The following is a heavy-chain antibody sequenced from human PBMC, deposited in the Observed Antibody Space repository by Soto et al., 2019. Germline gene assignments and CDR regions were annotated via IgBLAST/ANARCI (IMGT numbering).Heavy chain of an antibody. CDR2: INPNSGGT. D-gene: IGHD4-17*01. CDR1: GYTFTGYY. CDR3: ARDGYYGGKYYYYGMDV. Sequence: VASVKVSCKASGYTFTGYYMHWVRQAPGQGLEWMGWINPNSGGTNYAQKFQGWVTMTRDTSISTAYMELSRLRSDDTAVYYCARDGYYGGKYYYYGMDVWGQGTTVTVSS. J-gene: IGHJ6*02. V-gene: IGHV1-2*04.